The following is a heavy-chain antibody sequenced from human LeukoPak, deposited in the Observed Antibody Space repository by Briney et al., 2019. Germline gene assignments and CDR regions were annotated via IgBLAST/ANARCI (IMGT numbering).Heavy chain of an antibody. Sequence: GGSLRLSCEASEFTFSSYAMSWVRQAPGKGLEWVSAISGSGGSTYYADSVKGRFTISRDNSKNTLYLQMNSLRAEDTAVYYCAKQGIVVVPAADVGSLDYWGQGTLVTVSS. CDR2: ISGSGGST. D-gene: IGHD2-2*01. CDR3: AKQGIVVVPAADVGSLDY. J-gene: IGHJ4*02. V-gene: IGHV3-23*01. CDR1: EFTFSSYA.